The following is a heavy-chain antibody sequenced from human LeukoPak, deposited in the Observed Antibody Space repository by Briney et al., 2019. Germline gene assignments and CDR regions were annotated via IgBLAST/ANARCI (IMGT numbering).Heavy chain of an antibody. CDR3: VKDLYKGDSSSWYYFDY. D-gene: IGHD6-13*01. CDR2: ISGNGGST. V-gene: IGHV3-64D*06. J-gene: IGHJ4*02. CDR1: GFIISNYA. Sequence: PGGSLRLSCSASGFIISNYAMPWVRQAPGKGLEYVSAISGNGGSTYYADSVKGRFTISRDNSKNTLYLQMSSLRAEDTAIYHCVKDLYKGDSSSWYYFDYWGQGTLVTVSS.